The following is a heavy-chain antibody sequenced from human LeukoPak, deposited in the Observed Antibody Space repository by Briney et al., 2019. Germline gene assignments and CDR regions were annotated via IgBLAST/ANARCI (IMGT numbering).Heavy chain of an antibody. CDR2: IKQDGSEK. Sequence: GGSLRLSCAASGFTFSSYWMSWVRQAPGKGLEWVANIKQDGSEKYYVDSVKGRFTISRDNAKNSLYLQMNSLRAEDTAVYYCASTNYYYYMDVWGKGTTVTISS. J-gene: IGHJ6*03. CDR3: ASTNYYYYMDV. V-gene: IGHV3-7*03. CDR1: GFTFSSYW.